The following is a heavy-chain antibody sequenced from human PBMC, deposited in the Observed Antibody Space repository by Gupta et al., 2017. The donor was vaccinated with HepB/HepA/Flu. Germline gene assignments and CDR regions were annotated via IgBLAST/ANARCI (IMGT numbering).Heavy chain of an antibody. D-gene: IGHD6-13*01. J-gene: IGHJ4*02. CDR3: ARVQLGAYFDY. CDR2: LLPIFGTA. Sequence: QVQLVQSGAEVTTPGSSVKVSCKASGGTFSSYAISWVRQAPGQGLEWMGGLLPIFGTANYAQKFQGRVTINADESTSTAYMELSSLRSEDTAGYYCARVQLGAYFDYWGQGTLVTVSS. CDR1: GGTFSSYA. V-gene: IGHV1-69*01.